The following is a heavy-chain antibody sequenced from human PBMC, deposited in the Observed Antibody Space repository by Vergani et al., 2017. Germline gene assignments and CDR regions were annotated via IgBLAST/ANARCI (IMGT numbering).Heavy chain of an antibody. J-gene: IGHJ4*02. CDR2: ISGSSSYV. Sequence: EVQLVESGGGLVKPGGSLRLSCAASGFSFSSYSMNWVRQAPGKGLEWVASISGSSSYVFYRDSLEGRFTITRDNAKKSVYLQMNSLRAADTAMYFCARGLWDCTHIRCSPPSYWGQGTQVTVSS. CDR1: GFSFSSYS. D-gene: IGHD2-8*01. V-gene: IGHV3-21*02. CDR3: ARGLWDCTHIRCSPPSY.